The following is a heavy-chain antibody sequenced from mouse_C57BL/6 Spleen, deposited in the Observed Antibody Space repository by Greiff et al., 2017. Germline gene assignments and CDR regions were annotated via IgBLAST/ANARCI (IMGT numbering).Heavy chain of an antibody. CDR2: ILPGSGST. V-gene: IGHV1-9*01. CDR3: ARPHYYGSSHWYFDV. CDR1: GYTFTGYW. Sequence: VLLVESGAELMKPGASVKLSCKATGYTFTGYWIEWVKQRPGHGLEWIGEILPGSGSTNYNEKFKGKATLTADTSSNTAYMQLSSLTTEDSAIYYCARPHYYGSSHWYFDVWGTGTTVTVSS. D-gene: IGHD1-1*01. J-gene: IGHJ1*03.